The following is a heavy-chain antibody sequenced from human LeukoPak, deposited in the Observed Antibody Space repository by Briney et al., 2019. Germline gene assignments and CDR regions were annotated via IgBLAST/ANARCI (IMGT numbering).Heavy chain of an antibody. CDR2: INHSGST. CDR3: ARGKGGYLYYFDY. V-gene: IGHV4-34*01. D-gene: IGHD5-12*01. CDR1: GASVTDYY. Sequence: PSETLSLTCTVSGASVTDYYWSWIRQSPGKGLEWIGEINHSGSTNYNPSLKSRVTISVDTSKNQFSLKLSSVTAADTAVYYCARGKGGYLYYFDYWGQGTLVTVSS. J-gene: IGHJ4*02.